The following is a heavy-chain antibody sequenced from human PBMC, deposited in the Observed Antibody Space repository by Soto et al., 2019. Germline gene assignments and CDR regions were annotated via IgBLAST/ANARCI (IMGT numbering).Heavy chain of an antibody. CDR3: ARDPSGVYYYGSNFDY. D-gene: IGHD3-22*01. CDR2: ISYDGSNK. CDR1: GFTFSSYA. V-gene: IGHV3-30-3*01. J-gene: IGHJ4*02. Sequence: QVQLVESGGGVVQPGRSLRLSCAASGFTFSSYAMHWVRQAPGKGLEWVAVISYDGSNKYYADSVKGRFTISRDNSKNTRYRQMNCLRAEDTAVYYCARDPSGVYYYGSNFDYWGQGTLVTVSS.